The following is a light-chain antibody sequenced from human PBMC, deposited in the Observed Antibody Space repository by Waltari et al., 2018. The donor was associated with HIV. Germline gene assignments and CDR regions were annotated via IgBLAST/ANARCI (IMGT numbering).Light chain of an antibody. CDR2: DTT. CDR3: QQYDVAWALNYGPGFT. Sequence: DIQVTQSPSILSASVGDRVTITCQASLGLNHYLKWYQQKPGTAAKVLIYDTTSFVTRVSSMFSGGGSGTQFSFTISSLQPEDVGPYYCQQYDVAWALNYGPGFTFGPG. J-gene: IGKJ3*01. V-gene: IGKV1-33*01. CDR1: LGLNHY.